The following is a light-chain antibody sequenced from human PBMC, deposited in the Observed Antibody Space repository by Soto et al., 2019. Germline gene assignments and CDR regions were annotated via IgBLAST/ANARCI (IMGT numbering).Light chain of an antibody. CDR1: QTISSW. CDR2: KAS. V-gene: IGKV1-5*03. CDR3: QHYNSYSEA. Sequence: DIQMTQSPSTLSASVGDRVTITSRASQTISSWLAWYQQKPGKAPKLLIYKASSLKSGVPSRFSGSGSGTEFTLTISSLQPDDFATYYCQHYNSYSEAFGQRTKVDIK. J-gene: IGKJ1*01.